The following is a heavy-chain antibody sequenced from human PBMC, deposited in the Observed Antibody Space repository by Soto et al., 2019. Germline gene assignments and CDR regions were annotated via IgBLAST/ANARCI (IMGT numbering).Heavy chain of an antibody. J-gene: IGHJ3*02. V-gene: IGHV4-30-2*01. CDR2: IYHYGST. Sequence: QLQLQESGSGLVKPSQTLSLTCAVSGDSISSGGYSWNWIRQPPGKGLEWIGYIYHYGSTYYNPSLKRRVTISVDRSKNQFSLKLSSVTAADTAVYYCARREGGAFAIWGRGTMVTVSS. CDR3: ARREGGAFAI. D-gene: IGHD3-16*01. CDR1: GDSISSGGYS.